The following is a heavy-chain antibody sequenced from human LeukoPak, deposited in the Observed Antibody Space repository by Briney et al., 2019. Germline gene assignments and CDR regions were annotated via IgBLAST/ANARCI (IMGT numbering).Heavy chain of an antibody. CDR3: ARGRGLLWFGEAFDI. CDR2: INAGNGNT. CDR1: GYTFTSYA. V-gene: IGHV1-3*01. J-gene: IGHJ3*02. D-gene: IGHD3-10*01. Sequence: ASVKVSCKASGYTFTSYAMHWVRQAPGQRLEWMGWINAGNGNTKYSQKFQGRVTITRDTSASTAYMELSSLRSEDTAVYYCARGRGLLWFGEAFDIWGQGTMVTVSS.